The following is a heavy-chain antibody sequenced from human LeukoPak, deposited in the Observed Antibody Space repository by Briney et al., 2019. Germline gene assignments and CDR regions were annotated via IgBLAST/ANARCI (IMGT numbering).Heavy chain of an antibody. J-gene: IGHJ4*02. V-gene: IGHV3-48*03. Sequence: GGSLRLSCAASGFTFSSYEMNWVRQAPGRGLEWVSYISSSGSTIYYADSVKGRFTISRDNAKNSLYLQMNSLRAEDTAVYYCAREQGYGDYWGQGTLVTVSS. D-gene: IGHD5-12*01. CDR1: GFTFSSYE. CDR2: ISSSGSTI. CDR3: AREQGYGDY.